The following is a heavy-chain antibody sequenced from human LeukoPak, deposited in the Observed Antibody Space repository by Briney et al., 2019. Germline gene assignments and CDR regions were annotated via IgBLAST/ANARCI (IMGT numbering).Heavy chain of an antibody. V-gene: IGHV4-59*12. CDR1: GGSISSYY. CDR2: IHYSGTI. J-gene: IGHJ4*02. Sequence: SETLSLTCTVSGGSISSYYWSWIRQPPGKGLEWIGYIHYSGTINYNPSLKSRVTISVDTSKNQFSLKLSSVTAADTAVYFCARETGLYYFDYWGQGTLVTVSS. CDR3: ARETGLYYFDY. D-gene: IGHD1-14*01.